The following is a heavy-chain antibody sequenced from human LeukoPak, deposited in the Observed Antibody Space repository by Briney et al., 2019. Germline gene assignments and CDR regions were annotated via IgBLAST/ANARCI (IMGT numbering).Heavy chain of an antibody. J-gene: IGHJ4*02. CDR1: GFTFSSAW. CDR3: TRRSSAAGRHYFDY. Sequence: PGGSLRLSCAASGFTFSSAWMNWVRQAPGKGLEWVGRIKSETDGGTTDYAAPVKGTFTISRDDSENTLYLQMNSLKTEDTAVYYCTRRSSAAGRHYFDYWGQGTLVTVSS. D-gene: IGHD6-13*01. CDR2: IKSETDGGTT. V-gene: IGHV3-15*07.